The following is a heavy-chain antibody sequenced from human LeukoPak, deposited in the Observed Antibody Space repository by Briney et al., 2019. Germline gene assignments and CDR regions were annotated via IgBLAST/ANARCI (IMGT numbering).Heavy chain of an antibody. CDR1: GFTVSSNY. CDR2: ISSSSSYI. Sequence: PGGSLRLSCAASGFTVSSNYMSWVRQAPGKGLEWVSSISSSSSYIYYADSVRGRFTISRDNAKNSLYLQMNSLRAEDTAVYYCAKDGVRHSGSYYNYFDYWGQGTLVTVSS. CDR3: AKDGVRHSGSYYNYFDY. V-gene: IGHV3-21*01. J-gene: IGHJ4*02. D-gene: IGHD3-10*01.